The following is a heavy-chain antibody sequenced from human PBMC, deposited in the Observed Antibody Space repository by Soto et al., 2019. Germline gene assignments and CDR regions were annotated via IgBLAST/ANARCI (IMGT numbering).Heavy chain of an antibody. CDR2: INTYTGTT. Sequence: QVQLVQSGAEVKKPGASVKVSCKASGYTFTNYGISWVRQAPGLGLEWMGWINTYTGTTNYAQKFQGRVSMTTAACTSTAYMVLMRLKSADTAVYYCSRDRLVVIMPVVMDYWGQGILVTVSS. J-gene: IGHJ4*02. CDR3: SRDRLVVIMPVVMDY. CDR1: GYTFTNYG. D-gene: IGHD2-2*01. V-gene: IGHV1-18*01.